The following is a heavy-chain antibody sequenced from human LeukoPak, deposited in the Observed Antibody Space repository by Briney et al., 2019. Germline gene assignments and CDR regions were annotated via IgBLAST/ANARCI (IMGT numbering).Heavy chain of an antibody. CDR2: ISTYNGNT. CDR3: ARGPPSSSITIFGVVIMEAGYFQH. Sequence: GASVTVSCKASGYTFTDYGISWVRQAPGQGPEWMGWISTYNGNTNYAQKFQGRVTITTDESTSTAYMELSSLRSEDTAVYYCARGPPSSSITIFGVVIMEAGYFQHWGQGTLVTVSS. D-gene: IGHD3-3*01. V-gene: IGHV1-18*01. CDR1: GYTFTDYG. J-gene: IGHJ1*01.